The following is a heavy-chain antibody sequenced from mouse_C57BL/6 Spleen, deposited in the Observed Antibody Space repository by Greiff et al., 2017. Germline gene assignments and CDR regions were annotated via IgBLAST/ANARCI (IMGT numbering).Heavy chain of an antibody. D-gene: IGHD2-4*01. CDR1: GYTFTSYG. Sequence: VQLQQSGAELARPGASVKLSCKASGYTFTSYGISWVKQRTGQGLEWIGEIYPRSGNTYYNEKFKGKATLTADKSSSTAYMELRILTSEDSAVYFCARCDDCALYAMDYWGQGTSVTVSS. V-gene: IGHV1-81*01. CDR2: IYPRSGNT. J-gene: IGHJ4*01. CDR3: ARCDDCALYAMDY.